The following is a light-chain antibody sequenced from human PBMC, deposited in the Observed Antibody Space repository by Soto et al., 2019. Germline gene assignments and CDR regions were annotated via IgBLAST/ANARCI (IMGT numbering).Light chain of an antibody. CDR3: MQSLQTPRT. J-gene: IGKJ2*01. CDR2: MGS. V-gene: IGKV2-28*01. Sequence: EIVMTQSPLSLPVTPGEPASLSCKSSQSLLHRNGDDDLDWYLQKPGQSPQLLIYMGSSRASGVPGRFSGSGSGTDFTLKISRVEAEDVGVYFCMQSLQTPRTFGQGTKLEIK. CDR1: QSLLHRNGDDD.